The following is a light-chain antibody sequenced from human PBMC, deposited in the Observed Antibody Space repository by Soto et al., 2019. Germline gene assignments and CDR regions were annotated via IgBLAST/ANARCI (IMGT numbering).Light chain of an antibody. CDR1: NSDVGGYNY. CDR2: EVS. V-gene: IGLV2-14*01. CDR3: SSYTSISTLYV. J-gene: IGLJ1*01. Sequence: QSALTQPASVSGSPGQSITISCTGTNSDVGGYNYVSWCQQHPGKAPELMIYEVSHRPSGVSNRFSGSKSDNTASLTISGLQAEDEADYYCSSYTSISTLYVFGTGTKVTVL.